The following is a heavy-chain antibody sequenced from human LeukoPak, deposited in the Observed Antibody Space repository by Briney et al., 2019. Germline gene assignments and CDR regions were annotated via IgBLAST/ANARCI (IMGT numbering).Heavy chain of an antibody. V-gene: IGHV3-30*04. CDR3: ARTTAMIVVTDAFDI. D-gene: IGHD3-22*01. CDR2: ISDDGSNK. J-gene: IGHJ3*02. CDR1: GFTFSNHA. Sequence: GGSLRLSCAASGFTFSNHAMTWVRQAPGKGLEWVAVISDDGSNKYYADSVKGRFTISRDNSKNTLYLQMNSLRAEDTAVYYCARTTAMIVVTDAFDIWGQGTMVTVSS.